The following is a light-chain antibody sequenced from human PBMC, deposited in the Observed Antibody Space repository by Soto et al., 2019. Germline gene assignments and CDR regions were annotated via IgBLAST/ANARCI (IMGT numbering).Light chain of an antibody. J-gene: IGLJ3*02. CDR1: SSNIGGGYD. V-gene: IGLV1-40*01. CDR2: GNV. CDR3: QSYDSSLSGWV. Sequence: QLVLTQPPSVSGAPGQRVTISCTGSSSNIGGGYDVHWYQHLPGTAPKLLVYGNVNRPSRVPDRFSGSKSDTSASLAITGIQAEDGADYYCQSYDSSLSGWVFGGGTKLTV.